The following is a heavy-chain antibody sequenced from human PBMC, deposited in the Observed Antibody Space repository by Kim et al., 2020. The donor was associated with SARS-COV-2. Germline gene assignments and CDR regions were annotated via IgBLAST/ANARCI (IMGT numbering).Heavy chain of an antibody. J-gene: IGHJ5*02. CDR2: INAGNGNT. D-gene: IGHD3-9*01. Sequence: ASVKVSCKASGYTFTSYAMHWVRQAPGQRLEWMGWINAGNGNTKYSQKFQGRVTITRDTSASTAYMELSSLRSEDTAVYYCARGIRYFDWLLSFRDQEGYNWFDPWGQGTLVTVSS. CDR3: ARGIRYFDWLLSFRDQEGYNWFDP. CDR1: GYTFTSYA. V-gene: IGHV1-3*01.